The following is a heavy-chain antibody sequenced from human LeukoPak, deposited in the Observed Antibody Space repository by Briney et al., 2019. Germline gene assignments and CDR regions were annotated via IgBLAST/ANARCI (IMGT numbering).Heavy chain of an antibody. CDR2: INPSGGST. D-gene: IGHD3-22*01. V-gene: IGHV1-46*01. CDR1: GYTFTSYG. CDR3: APVPYDSSGYSSS. J-gene: IGHJ5*02. Sequence: ASVKVSCKASGYTFTSYGISWVRQAPGQGLEWMGIINPSGGSTSYAQKFQGRVTMTRDTSTSTVYMELSSLRSEDTAVYYCAPVPYDSSGYSSSWGQGTLVTVSS.